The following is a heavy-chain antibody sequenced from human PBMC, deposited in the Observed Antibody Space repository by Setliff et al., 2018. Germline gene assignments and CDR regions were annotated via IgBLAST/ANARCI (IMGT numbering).Heavy chain of an antibody. J-gene: IGHJ6*02. Sequence: SVKVSCKASGFTFTSSAVQWVRQARGQRLEWIGWIVVGSGNANYAQKFQGRVTITADKSTSTAYMELSSLRSDDTAVYYCARDRPSSSGWYTYYYYGMDVWGQGTTVTVSS. CDR2: IVVGSGNA. V-gene: IGHV1-58*01. CDR3: ARDRPSSSGWYTYYYYGMDV. CDR1: GFTFTSSA. D-gene: IGHD6-19*01.